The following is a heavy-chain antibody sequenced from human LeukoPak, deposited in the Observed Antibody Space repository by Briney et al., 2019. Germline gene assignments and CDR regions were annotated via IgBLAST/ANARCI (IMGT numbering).Heavy chain of an antibody. Sequence: ASVKVSCKASGYTFTSYYMHWVRQAPGQGLEWMGMINPSGGSTSYAQKFQGSVTMIRDTSTITVYMELSSLRSDDTAVYYCARERSGSGSFRENYFDYWGQGTLVTVSS. CDR3: ARERSGSGSFRENYFDY. V-gene: IGHV1-46*01. J-gene: IGHJ4*02. D-gene: IGHD3-10*01. CDR2: INPSGGST. CDR1: GYTFTSYY.